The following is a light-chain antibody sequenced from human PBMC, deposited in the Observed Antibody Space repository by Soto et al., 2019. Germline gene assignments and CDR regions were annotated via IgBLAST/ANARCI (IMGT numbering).Light chain of an antibody. Sequence: ESVLTQSPGTLSLSPGERATLSCRASQSVSSNYLAWYQQKPGQAPRLLIYGASTRASGIPDRFSGSGSGTDFTLTISRLEPEGSAVYYCQQYGSSPTWTFGQGTKVDIK. CDR1: QSVSSNY. CDR3: QQYGSSPTWT. V-gene: IGKV3-20*01. CDR2: GAS. J-gene: IGKJ1*01.